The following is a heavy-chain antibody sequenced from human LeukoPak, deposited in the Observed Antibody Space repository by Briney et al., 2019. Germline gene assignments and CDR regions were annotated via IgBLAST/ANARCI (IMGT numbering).Heavy chain of an antibody. CDR1: GGTFSSYA. CDR3: ATSRDGYNQRFDY. V-gene: IGHV1-69*13. CDR2: IIPIFGTA. D-gene: IGHD5-24*01. J-gene: IGHJ4*02. Sequence: ASVKVFCKASGGTFSSYAISWVRQAPGQGLEWMGGIIPIFGTANYAQKFQGRVTITADESTSTAYMELSSLRSEDTAVYYCATSRDGYNQRFDYWGQGTLVTVSS.